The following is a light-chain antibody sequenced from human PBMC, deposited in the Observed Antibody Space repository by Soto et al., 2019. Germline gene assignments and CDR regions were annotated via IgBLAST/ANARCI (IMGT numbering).Light chain of an antibody. Sequence: DIPMTQSPSSLSASVGDRVTITCRASQSISSWLAWYQQKPGKAPKLLIYAQSNLQSGVPSRFTGSRSGTAFTLTITSLQVEDFATYYCQQSYSAPQTFGQGTKVDI. CDR2: AQS. V-gene: IGKV1-39*01. CDR1: QSISSW. CDR3: QQSYSAPQT. J-gene: IGKJ1*01.